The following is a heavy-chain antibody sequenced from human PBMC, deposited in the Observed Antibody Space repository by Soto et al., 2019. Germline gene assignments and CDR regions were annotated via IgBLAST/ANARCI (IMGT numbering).Heavy chain of an antibody. CDR1: GFTFSSYA. D-gene: IGHD2-2*01. CDR3: ARDASAGSSTSN. V-gene: IGHV3-23*01. J-gene: IGHJ4*02. Sequence: GGSLRLSCAASGFTFSSYAMSWVRQAPGKGLEWVSGISGSGDSTYYADSVEGRFTTSRDNAKNSLYLQMNSLRVEDTALYFCARDASAGSSTSNWGQGTLVTLPS. CDR2: ISGSGDST.